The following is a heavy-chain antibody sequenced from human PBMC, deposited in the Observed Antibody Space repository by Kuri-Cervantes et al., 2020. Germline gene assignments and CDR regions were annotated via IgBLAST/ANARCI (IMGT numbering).Heavy chain of an antibody. Sequence: ASVKVSCKTTGYTFTSYGISWVRQAPGEGLEWMGWISAYNGNTKYAEKFQGRVTMTTDTSTSTAYMELRSLRSDDTAVYYCARDHGDGYTLYYYYGMGVWGQGTTVTVSS. CDR1: GYTFTSYG. D-gene: IGHD3-16*01. V-gene: IGHV1-18*04. CDR2: ISAYNGNT. CDR3: ARDHGDGYTLYYYYGMGV. J-gene: IGHJ6*02.